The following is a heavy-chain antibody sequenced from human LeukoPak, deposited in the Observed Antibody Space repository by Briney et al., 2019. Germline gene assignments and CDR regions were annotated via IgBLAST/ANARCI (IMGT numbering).Heavy chain of an antibody. CDR1: GFTFSSYA. J-gene: IGHJ4*02. V-gene: IGHV3-23*01. D-gene: IGHD6-13*01. CDR3: SKDAHSSSSTG. CDR2: ISAGGYNT. Sequence: GGSLRLSCAASGFTFSSYAMTWVRQAPGKGLEWVSSISAGGYNTYYADSVRGRFTISRDKSKKTLYLQMNSLRAEDTAVYYCSKDAHSSSSTGWGQGTLVTVSS.